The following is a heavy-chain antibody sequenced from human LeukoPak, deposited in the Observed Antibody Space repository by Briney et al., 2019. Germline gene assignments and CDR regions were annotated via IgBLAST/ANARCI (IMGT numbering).Heavy chain of an antibody. CDR1: GFTFSNYA. V-gene: IGHV3-23*01. CDR3: AKRIDTRGSTHYHDY. J-gene: IGHJ4*02. CDR2: ISFGGGYT. Sequence: GGSLRLSCVRYGFTFSNYAMTWVRQAPGKGLEWVSSISFGGGYTFYADSVKGHFTISRDNSRSTLYLQMNNLRAEDTALYYCAKRIDTRGSTHYHDYWGQGTLVTVSS. D-gene: IGHD3-22*01.